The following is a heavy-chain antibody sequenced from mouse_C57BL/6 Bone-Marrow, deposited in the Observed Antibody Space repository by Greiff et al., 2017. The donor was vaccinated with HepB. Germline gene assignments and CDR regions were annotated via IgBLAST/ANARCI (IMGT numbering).Heavy chain of an antibody. V-gene: IGHV5-9-1*02. Sequence: DVHLVESGEGLVKPGGSLKLSCAASGFTFSSYAMSWVRQTPEKRLEWVAYISSGGDYIYYADTVKGRFTISRDNARNTLYLQMSSLKSEDTAMYYCTREGITTVVADGAMDYWGQGTSVTVSS. J-gene: IGHJ4*01. D-gene: IGHD1-1*01. CDR2: ISSGGDYI. CDR1: GFTFSSYA. CDR3: TREGITTVVADGAMDY.